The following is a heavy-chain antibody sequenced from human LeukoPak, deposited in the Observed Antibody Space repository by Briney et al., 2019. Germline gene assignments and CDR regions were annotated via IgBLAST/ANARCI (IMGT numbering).Heavy chain of an antibody. CDR3: ARGGTVRAAAGLRFDP. J-gene: IGHJ5*02. Sequence: SETLSLTCAVSGGSISSSNWWSWVRQPPGKGLEWIGEINHSGSTNYNPSLKSRVTISVDTSKNQFSLKLSSVTAADTAVYYCARGGTVRAAAGLRFDPWGQGTLVTVSS. CDR1: GGSISSSNW. V-gene: IGHV4-4*02. D-gene: IGHD6-13*01. CDR2: INHSGST.